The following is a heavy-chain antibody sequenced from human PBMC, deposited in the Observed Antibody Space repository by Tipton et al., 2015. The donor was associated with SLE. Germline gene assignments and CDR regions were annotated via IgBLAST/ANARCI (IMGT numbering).Heavy chain of an antibody. Sequence: TLSLTCAVCGGSFSGYFWSGIRPPPGKGLEWIGEIHHSGSTNYKPSLKNRLTISMDTSKKQLSLKLSSVTAADSALYYCARGGYGGNSPWGQGTLVTVSS. J-gene: IGHJ5*02. CDR2: IHHSGST. V-gene: IGHV4-34*01. CDR3: ARGGYGGNSP. CDR1: GGSFSGYF. D-gene: IGHD4-23*01.